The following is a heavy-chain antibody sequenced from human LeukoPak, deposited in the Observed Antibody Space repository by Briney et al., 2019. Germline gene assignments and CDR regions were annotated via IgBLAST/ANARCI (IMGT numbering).Heavy chain of an antibody. V-gene: IGHV3-23*01. Sequence: GGSLRLSCAASGFTFSSYAMSWVRQAPGKGLGWVSVISNSGGSTFYADSVKGRFTISRDNSKNTLYLQMNSLRAEDTAVYYCAKRASGSGTSLYYFDCWGQGTLVTVSS. CDR2: ISNSGGST. J-gene: IGHJ4*02. D-gene: IGHD3-10*01. CDR1: GFTFSSYA. CDR3: AKRASGSGTSLYYFDC.